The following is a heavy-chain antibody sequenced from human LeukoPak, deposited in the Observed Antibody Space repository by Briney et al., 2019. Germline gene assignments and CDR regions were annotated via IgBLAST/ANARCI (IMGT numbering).Heavy chain of an antibody. J-gene: IGHJ4*02. CDR1: GFTFSSYE. CDR3: ARAISLDYGDYYFDS. D-gene: IGHD4-17*01. Sequence: PGGSLRLSCAASGFTFSSYEMNWVRQAPGKGLEWVSYIGRRGNAIYYADSVKGRFTISRDNDKNSLYLQMNSLRAEDTAFYYCARAISLDYGDYYFDSWGQGTLVTVSS. CDR2: IGRRGNAI. V-gene: IGHV3-48*03.